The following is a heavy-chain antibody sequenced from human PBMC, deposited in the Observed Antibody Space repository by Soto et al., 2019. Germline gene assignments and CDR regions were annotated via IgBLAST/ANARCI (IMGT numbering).Heavy chain of an antibody. Sequence: QVQLLQSGAAVKKPGASLKVSCQASGYSFSDYGIVWVRQAPGQVLAWVGWISTYNVNTNYAQKFQCRVTITTDTSANKAYMELRSLRSDDTAMYYCARYGYSSGWYLGTGMDVWGQGTPVTVSS. CDR3: ARYGYSSGWYLGTGMDV. CDR2: ISTYNVNT. CDR1: GYSFSDYG. J-gene: IGHJ6*02. D-gene: IGHD6-19*01. V-gene: IGHV1-18*04.